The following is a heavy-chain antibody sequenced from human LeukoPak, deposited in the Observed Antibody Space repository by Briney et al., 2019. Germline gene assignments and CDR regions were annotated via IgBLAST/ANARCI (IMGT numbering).Heavy chain of an antibody. Sequence: ASVKVSCKAPGYTFTSYFMHWVRQAPGQGLDWMGIINPSGGSTSYAQKFQGRVTMTRDTSTSTVYMELSSLRSEDTAVYYCARVKKLMPEFEFWGEKPRVSVPS. V-gene: IGHV1-46*01. J-gene: IGHJ4*02. CDR1: GYTFTSYF. CDR2: INPSGGST. D-gene: IGHD2-2*01. CDR3: ARVKKLMPEFEF.